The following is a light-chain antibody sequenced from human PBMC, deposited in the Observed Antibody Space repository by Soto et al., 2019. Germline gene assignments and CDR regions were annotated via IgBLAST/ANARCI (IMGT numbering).Light chain of an antibody. CDR2: GAS. Sequence: DIQMTQSPSSLSASVGDRVTITCRASQSVSKYLHWYQQKPGQAPKLLIYGASSLQSGVPLRFSGSGSGTGFTLTISSLQPEDFATYYCQQTYSTPGTFGQGTRVDI. V-gene: IGKV1-39*01. CDR3: QQTYSTPGT. J-gene: IGKJ1*01. CDR1: QSVSKY.